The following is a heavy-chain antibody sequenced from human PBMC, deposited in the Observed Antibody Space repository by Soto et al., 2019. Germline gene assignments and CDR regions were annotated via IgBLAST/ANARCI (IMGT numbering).Heavy chain of an antibody. CDR3: AKRGISSGPKYFDN. CDR2: GGSRGST. D-gene: IGHD6-13*01. CDR1: GFTFSSYA. Sequence: GGSLRLSCAASGFTFSSYAMSWVRQAPGKGLEWVSTGGSRGSTYYADSVTGRFTVSRDNSKNTLFLQMNSLRAEDTAVYFCAKRGISSGPKYFDNWGQGTLVTVSS. J-gene: IGHJ4*02. V-gene: IGHV3-23*01.